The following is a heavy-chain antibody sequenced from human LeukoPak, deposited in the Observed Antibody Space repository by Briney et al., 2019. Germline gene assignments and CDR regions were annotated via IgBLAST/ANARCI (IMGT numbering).Heavy chain of an antibody. CDR3: ARLFYSSRPDAFDI. D-gene: IGHD2-15*01. V-gene: IGHV3-21*01. CDR2: ISGSSSHI. Sequence: GGSLRLSCAASGFTFSSSTMNWVRQAPGKGLEWASSISGSSSHIYYADSVKGRFTISRDNAKNSLFLQMNSLRVEDTAVYYCARLFYSSRPDAFDIWGQGTMVTVSS. CDR1: GFTFSSST. J-gene: IGHJ3*02.